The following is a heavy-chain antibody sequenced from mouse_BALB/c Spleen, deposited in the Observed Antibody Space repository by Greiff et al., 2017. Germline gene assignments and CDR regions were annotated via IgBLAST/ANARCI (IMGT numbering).Heavy chain of an antibody. V-gene: IGHV5-9-4*01. D-gene: IGHD2-10*02. CDR2: ISSGGSYT. CDR3: AREGLYGNYNYYAMDY. Sequence: EVKLEESGGGLVKPGGSLKLSCAASGFTFSSYAMSWVRQSPEKRLEWVAEISSGGSYTYYPDTVTGRFTISRDNAKNTLYLEMSSLRSEDTAMYYCAREGLYGNYNYYAMDYWGQGTSVTVSS. J-gene: IGHJ4*01. CDR1: GFTFSSYA.